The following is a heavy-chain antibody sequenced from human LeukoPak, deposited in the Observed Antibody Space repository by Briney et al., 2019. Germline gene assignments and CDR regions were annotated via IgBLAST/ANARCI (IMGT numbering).Heavy chain of an antibody. CDR1: GYTFTNYY. CDR3: ARDQATVTTPWVDS. J-gene: IGHJ5*01. V-gene: IGHV1-2*02. Sequence: ASVKVSCTASGYTFTNYYIHWVRQAPGQGLEWMGWINPNSGGTNSAQKFQGRVTMTRDTSISTAYMELSRLRSDDTAVYYCARDQATVTTPWVDSWGHGSLVTVSS. D-gene: IGHD4-17*01. CDR2: INPNSGGT.